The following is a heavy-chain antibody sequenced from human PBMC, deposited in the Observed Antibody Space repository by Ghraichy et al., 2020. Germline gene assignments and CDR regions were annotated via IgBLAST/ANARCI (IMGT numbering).Heavy chain of an antibody. CDR2: ISGSGGST. V-gene: IGHV3-23*01. J-gene: IGHJ6*03. CDR1: GFTFSSYA. CDR3: AKGAVAGTSLYYYYYYMDV. D-gene: IGHD6-19*01. Sequence: GSLRLSCAASGFTFSSYAMSWVRQAPGKGLEWVSAISGSGGSTYYADSVKGRFTISRDNSKNTLYLQMNSLRAEDTAVYYCAKGAVAGTSLYYYYYYMDVWGKGTTVTVSS.